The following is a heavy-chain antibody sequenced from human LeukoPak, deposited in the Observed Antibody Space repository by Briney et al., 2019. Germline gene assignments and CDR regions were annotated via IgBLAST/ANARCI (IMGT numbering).Heavy chain of an antibody. CDR1: GFTVSSNY. Sequence: GGSLRLSCAASGFTVSSNYMSWVRQAPGKGLEWVSVIYSGGSTYYADSVRGRFTISRDNSKNTLYLQMNSLRAEDTAVYYCARGPGDSSSPFDYWGQGTLVTVSS. D-gene: IGHD6-6*01. CDR2: IYSGGST. V-gene: IGHV3-53*01. J-gene: IGHJ4*02. CDR3: ARGPGDSSSPFDY.